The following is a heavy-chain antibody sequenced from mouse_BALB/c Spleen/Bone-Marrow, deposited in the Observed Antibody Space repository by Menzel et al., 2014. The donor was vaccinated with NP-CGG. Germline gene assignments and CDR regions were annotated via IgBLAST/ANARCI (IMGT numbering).Heavy chain of an antibody. CDR2: IYPGSGST. D-gene: IGHD2-2*01. CDR1: GYTFTSYW. CDR3: TRSGYDVAY. J-gene: IGHJ3*01. V-gene: IGHV1S22*01. Sequence: LQESGSELVRPGASVKLSCKASGYTFTSYWMHWVKQRPGQGLEWIGNIYPGSGSTNCDEKFKSKATLTVDTSSSTAYMQLSSLTSEDSAVYYCTRSGYDVAYWGQGTLVTVSA.